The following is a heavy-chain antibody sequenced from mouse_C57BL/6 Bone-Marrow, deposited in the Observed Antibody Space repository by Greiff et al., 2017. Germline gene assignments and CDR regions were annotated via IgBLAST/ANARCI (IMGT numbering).Heavy chain of an antibody. V-gene: IGHV5-4*03. CDR2: ISDGGSYT. D-gene: IGHD1-1*01. CDR1: GFTFSSYA. Sequence: EVKLVESGGGLVKPGGSLKLSCAASGFTFSSYAMSWVRQTPEKRLEWVATISDGGSYTYYPDNVKGRFTISRDNAKNNLYLQMSHLKSEDTAMYYCARGPHYYGSSDYWGQGTTLTVSS. J-gene: IGHJ2*01. CDR3: ARGPHYYGSSDY.